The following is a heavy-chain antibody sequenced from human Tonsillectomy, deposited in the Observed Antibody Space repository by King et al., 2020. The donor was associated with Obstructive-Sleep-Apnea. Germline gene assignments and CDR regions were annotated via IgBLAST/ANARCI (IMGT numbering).Heavy chain of an antibody. CDR2: ISYDGSNK. Sequence: VQLVESGGGVVQPGRSLRLSCAASGFTFSSYAMHWVRQAPGKGLEWVAVISYDGSNKYYTDSVKGRFTISRDNSKNTLYLHMNSLRAEDTAVYYCARDFYDILTGYYNWFDPWGQGTLVTVSS. D-gene: IGHD3-9*01. CDR3: ARDFYDILTGYYNWFDP. CDR1: GFTFSSYA. V-gene: IGHV3-30*04. J-gene: IGHJ5*02.